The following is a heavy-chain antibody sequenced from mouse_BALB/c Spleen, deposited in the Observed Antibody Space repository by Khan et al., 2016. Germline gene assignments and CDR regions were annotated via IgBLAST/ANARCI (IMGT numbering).Heavy chain of an antibody. CDR1: GYTFTSYY. Sequence: QVQLKESGAELVKPGASVKLSCKAAGYTFTSYYMYWVKQRPGQGLEWIGEINPSNGGTNFNEKFKSKATLTVDKSSSTAYMQLSSLTSEDSAVSYCTRYYRYAMDYLGQGTSVTVSS. J-gene: IGHJ4*01. CDR3: TRYYRYAMDY. CDR2: INPSNGGT. V-gene: IGHV1S81*02. D-gene: IGHD2-14*01.